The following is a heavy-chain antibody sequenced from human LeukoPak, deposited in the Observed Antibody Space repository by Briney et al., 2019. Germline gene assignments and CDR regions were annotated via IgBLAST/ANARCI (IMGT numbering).Heavy chain of an antibody. V-gene: IGHV4-61*01. CDR2: IYYSGST. CDR1: GASVSSGSYY. J-gene: IGHJ3*02. CDR3: ARPGTKGYYYGSGSYPKHAFDI. Sequence: SETLSLICNVSGASVSSGSYYWSWIRQPPGKGLEWIGYIYYSGSTNYNPSLKSRVTISVDTSKNQFSLKLSSVTAADTAVYYCARPGTKGYYYGSGSYPKHAFDIWGQGTMVTVSS. D-gene: IGHD3-10*01.